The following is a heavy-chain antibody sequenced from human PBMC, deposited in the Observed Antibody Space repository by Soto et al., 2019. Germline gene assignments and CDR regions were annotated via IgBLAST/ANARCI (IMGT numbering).Heavy chain of an antibody. CDR3: AREYESSPTD. Sequence: SETLSLTCSVSGASISNFYWSWIRQPPGKGLEWIASIYYSGSTYYNPSLKSRATISVDTSKNQFSLKLTSVTAADTAVYYCAREYESSPTDWGQGTLVTVSS. J-gene: IGHJ4*02. CDR2: IYYSGST. V-gene: IGHV4-59*05. CDR1: GASISNFY. D-gene: IGHD6-13*01.